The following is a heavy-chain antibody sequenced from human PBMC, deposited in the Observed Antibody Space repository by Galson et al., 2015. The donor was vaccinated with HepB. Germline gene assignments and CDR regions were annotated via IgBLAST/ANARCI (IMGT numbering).Heavy chain of an antibody. CDR2: IYYSGST. CDR3: ATSGGFGELNYYYYGMDV. J-gene: IGHJ6*02. Sequence: LSLTCTVSGGSISSYYWSWIRQPPGKGLEWIGYIYYSGSTNYNPSLKSRVTISVDTSKNQFSLKLSSVTAADTAVYYCATSGGFGELNYYYYGMDVWGQGTTVTVSS. CDR1: GGSISSYY. D-gene: IGHD3-10*01. V-gene: IGHV4-59*01.